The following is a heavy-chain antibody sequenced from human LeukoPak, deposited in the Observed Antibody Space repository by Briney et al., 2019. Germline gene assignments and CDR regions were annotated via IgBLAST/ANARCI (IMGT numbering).Heavy chain of an antibody. D-gene: IGHD3-10*01. V-gene: IGHV3-11*01. Sequence: GGSLRLSCAASGFIISDYYMSWIRQAPGKGLEWVSYSSTSGSTISYADSVRGRFTISRDNAKNSLYLQMNSLRAEDTAVYYCARESYYYGSGAYHPWGQGTLVTVSS. CDR1: GFIISDYY. J-gene: IGHJ5*02. CDR3: ARESYYYGSGAYHP. CDR2: SSTSGSTI.